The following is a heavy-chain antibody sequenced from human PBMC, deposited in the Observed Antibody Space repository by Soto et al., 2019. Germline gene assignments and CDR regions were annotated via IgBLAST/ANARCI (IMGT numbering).Heavy chain of an antibody. CDR3: ARASVHLQVINWFDP. V-gene: IGHV4-59*01. Sequence: SETLSLTCTVSGGSISSDYWSWIRQPPGKGLEWIGYIYYSGSTNYNPSLKSRVTISVDTSKNHFSLKLSSVTAADTAVYYCARASVHLQVINWFDPWGQGTLVNVSS. CDR1: GGSISSDY. J-gene: IGHJ5*02. CDR2: IYYSGST. D-gene: IGHD1-1*01.